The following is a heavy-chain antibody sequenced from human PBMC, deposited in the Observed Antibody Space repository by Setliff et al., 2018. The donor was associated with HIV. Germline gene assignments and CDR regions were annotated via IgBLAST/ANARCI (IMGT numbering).Heavy chain of an antibody. CDR2: IKQDESEE. D-gene: IGHD1-1*01. J-gene: IGHJ4*02. CDR3: AREAYRLPWIDN. CDR1: GFTFSSNW. V-gene: IGHV3-7*03. Sequence: GGSLRLSCVASGFTFSSNWPSWVRQAPGKGLEWVANIKQDESEEWYADSVKGRFTISRDNTKNSLYLQINSLSAEDTAVYYCAREAYRLPWIDNWGQGTLVTVSS.